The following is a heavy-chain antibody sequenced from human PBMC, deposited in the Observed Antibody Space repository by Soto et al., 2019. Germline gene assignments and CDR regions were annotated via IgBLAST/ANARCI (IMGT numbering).Heavy chain of an antibody. CDR2: IYYSGST. Sequence: WETLWLPCTVSGDSISSSSYYWGWISKPPGKGLEWIGSIYYSGSTYYNPSLRSRVTISVDTSKKQFSLKLSSVSAADTAVYYCARQGRTRYGNRHCDYWGQGTRVTASS. V-gene: IGHV4-39*01. J-gene: IGHJ4*02. CDR1: GDSISSSSYY. D-gene: IGHD4-4*01. CDR3: ARQGRTRYGNRHCDY.